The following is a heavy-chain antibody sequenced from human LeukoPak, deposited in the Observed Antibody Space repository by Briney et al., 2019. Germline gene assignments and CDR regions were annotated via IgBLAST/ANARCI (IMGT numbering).Heavy chain of an antibody. CDR1: GFTFSTNW. CDR3: ARMATAFDY. J-gene: IGHJ4*02. D-gene: IGHD1-1*01. Sequence: GGSLRLSCAASGFTFSTNWMDWVRLAPGKRPEWVANINQDGSETYYVDSVEGRFTISRDNAKNTLYLQMNSLRAEDTAVYYCARMATAFDYWGQGTLVTVSS. V-gene: IGHV3-7*04. CDR2: INQDGSET.